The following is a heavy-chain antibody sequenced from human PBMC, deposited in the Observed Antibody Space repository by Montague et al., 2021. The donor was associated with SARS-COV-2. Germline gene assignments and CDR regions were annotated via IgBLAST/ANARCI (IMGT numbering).Heavy chain of an antibody. Sequence: RRLSFSASGFPFSSYAMHWVRQAPGKGLEWVAVISYDGSNKYYADSVKGRFTISRDNSKNTLYLQMNSLRAEDTAVYYCASGGIVGATWGAFDIWGQGTMVTVSS. D-gene: IGHD1-26*01. J-gene: IGHJ3*02. V-gene: IGHV3-30*04. CDR1: GFPFSSYA. CDR3: ASGGIVGATWGAFDI. CDR2: ISYDGSNK.